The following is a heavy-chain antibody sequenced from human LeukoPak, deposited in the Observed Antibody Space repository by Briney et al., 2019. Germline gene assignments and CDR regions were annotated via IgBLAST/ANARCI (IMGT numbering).Heavy chain of an antibody. CDR1: GGSFSGYY. CDR2: INHSGST. J-gene: IGHJ3*02. D-gene: IGHD3-22*01. CDR3: ARDNGYDSSGYFAFDI. Sequence: SETLSLTCAVYGGSFSGYYWSWIRQPPGKGLEWIGEINHSGSTNYNPSLKSRVTISVDTSKNQFSLKLSSVTAADTAVYYCARDNGYDSSGYFAFDIWGQGTMVTVSS. V-gene: IGHV4-34*01.